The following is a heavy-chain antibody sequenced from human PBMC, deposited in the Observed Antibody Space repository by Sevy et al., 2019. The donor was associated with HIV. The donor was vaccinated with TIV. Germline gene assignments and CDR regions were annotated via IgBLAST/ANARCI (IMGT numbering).Heavy chain of an antibody. V-gene: IGHV3-48*03. CDR3: APGSLS. CDR1: GFTLSDYQ. CDR2: ISTSGDTI. J-gene: IGHJ5*02. Sequence: GGSLRLSCAASGFTLSDYQMNWVRQAPGKGLEWVSYISTSGDTIYYADSVEGRFTISRDNAKNSLYLQMSSLRVEDTAIYYCAPGSLSWGQGSLVTVSS. D-gene: IGHD3-10*01.